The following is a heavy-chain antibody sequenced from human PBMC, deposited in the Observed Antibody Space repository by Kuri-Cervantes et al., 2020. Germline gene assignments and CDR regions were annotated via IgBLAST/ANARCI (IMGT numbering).Heavy chain of an antibody. CDR3: ARDLYGSGTETH. CDR2: ISDSGANK. V-gene: IGHV3-23*01. CDR1: GFTFSSYA. D-gene: IGHD3-10*01. Sequence: GESLKISCAASGFTFSSYAMSWVRQAPGKGLEWVSVISDSGANKYYADSVKGRFTISRDNSKNTLYLQMNSLRAEDTAVYYCARDLYGSGTETHWGQGTLVTVSS. J-gene: IGHJ4*02.